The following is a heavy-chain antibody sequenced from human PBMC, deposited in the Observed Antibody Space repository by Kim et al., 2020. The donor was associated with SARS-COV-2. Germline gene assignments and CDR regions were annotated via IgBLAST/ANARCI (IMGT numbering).Heavy chain of an antibody. J-gene: IGHJ4*02. CDR2: INAGNGNT. Sequence: ASVKVSCKASGYTFTSYAMHWVRQAPGQRLEWMGWINAGNGNTKYSQKFQGRVTITRDTSASTAYMELSSLRSEDTAVYYCARGLGPQHGSGSYIGNWGQGTLVTVSS. CDR1: GYTFTSYA. V-gene: IGHV1-3*01. CDR3: ARGLGPQHGSGSYIGN. D-gene: IGHD3-10*01.